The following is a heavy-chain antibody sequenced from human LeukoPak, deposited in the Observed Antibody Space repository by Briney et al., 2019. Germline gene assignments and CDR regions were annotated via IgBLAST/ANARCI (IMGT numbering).Heavy chain of an antibody. CDR3: ARGPLGYCSGGSCYPRSFDS. CDR2: IYHSGRI. V-gene: IGHV4-30-2*01. J-gene: IGHJ5*01. CDR1: GGSISSGGYS. D-gene: IGHD2-15*01. Sequence: SETLPLTCAVSGGSISSGGYSWSWIRQTPGKGLGWIGNIYHSGRIYYNSSLKSRVTISVDRSKNQLSLKLSSVTAADTAVYYCARGPLGYCSGGSCYPRSFDSWGQGTLVTVSS.